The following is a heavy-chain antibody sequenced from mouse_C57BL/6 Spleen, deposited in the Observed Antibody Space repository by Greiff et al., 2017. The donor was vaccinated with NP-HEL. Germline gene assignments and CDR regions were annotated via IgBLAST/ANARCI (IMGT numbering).Heavy chain of an antibody. D-gene: IGHD4-1*01. V-gene: IGHV1-80*01. J-gene: IGHJ2*01. Sequence: VHLVESGAELVKPGASVKISCKASGYAFSSYWMNWVKQRPGKGLEWIGQIYPGDGDTNYNGKFKGKATLTADKSSSTAYMQLSSLTSEDSAVYFCARGVANWDVAGYWGQGTTLTVSS. CDR1: GYAFSSYW. CDR2: IYPGDGDT. CDR3: ARGVANWDVAGY.